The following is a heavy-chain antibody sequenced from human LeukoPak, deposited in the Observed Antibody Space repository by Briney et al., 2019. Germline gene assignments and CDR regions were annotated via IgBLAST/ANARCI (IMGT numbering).Heavy chain of an antibody. CDR3: ARDPRAVAGINDAFDI. Sequence: GGSLRLSCAASGFSFSSYEMNWVRQAPGKGLDWVSYISSSGRTTYYADSVKGRFTISRDNAKNTLYLQMNSLRAEDTAVYYCARDPRAVAGINDAFDIWGQGTMVTVSS. D-gene: IGHD6-19*01. J-gene: IGHJ3*02. V-gene: IGHV3-48*03. CDR1: GFSFSSYE. CDR2: ISSSGRTT.